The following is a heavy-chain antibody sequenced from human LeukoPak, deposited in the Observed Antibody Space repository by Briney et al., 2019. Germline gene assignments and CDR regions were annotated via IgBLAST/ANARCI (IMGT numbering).Heavy chain of an antibody. J-gene: IGHJ4*02. Sequence: ASVKVSCKGSGYTFTGYYMHWVRQAPGQGLEWMGVINPNGGSTRYAQEFQGRVTMTRDTSTSTVYMELSSLTSDDTAVYYCARAAIAAEGPLHWGQGTLVTVSS. CDR1: GYTFTGYY. V-gene: IGHV1-46*01. CDR3: ARAAIAAEGPLH. D-gene: IGHD6-13*01. CDR2: INPNGGST.